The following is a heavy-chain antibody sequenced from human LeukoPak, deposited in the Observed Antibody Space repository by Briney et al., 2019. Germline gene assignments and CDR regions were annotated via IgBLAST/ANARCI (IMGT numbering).Heavy chain of an antibody. V-gene: IGHV3-74*01. CDR1: GFSLSGYW. Sequence: GGSLRLSCVASGFSLSGYWMYWVRRAPGKGLMYISRINGDGSTTNYADVVKGRFTMSRDNVKNTLYLQMNSLRVEDTAVYYCARDPRNVGLAPWGQGTLVTVSS. J-gene: IGHJ5*02. D-gene: IGHD2-15*01. CDR2: INGDGSTT. CDR3: ARDPRNVGLAP.